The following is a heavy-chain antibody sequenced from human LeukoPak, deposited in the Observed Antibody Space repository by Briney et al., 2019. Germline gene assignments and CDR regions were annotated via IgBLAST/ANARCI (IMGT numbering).Heavy chain of an antibody. CDR2: INPSGGST. V-gene: IGHV1-46*01. Sequence: ASVKVSCKASGYTFTSYYMHWVRQAPGQGLEWMGIINPSGGSTSYALKFQGRVTMTRDTSTSTVYMELSSLRSEDTAVYYCARGGVIVVVPAAQIVDYWGQGTLVTVSS. J-gene: IGHJ4*02. CDR1: GYTFTSYY. D-gene: IGHD2-2*01. CDR3: ARGGVIVVVPAAQIVDY.